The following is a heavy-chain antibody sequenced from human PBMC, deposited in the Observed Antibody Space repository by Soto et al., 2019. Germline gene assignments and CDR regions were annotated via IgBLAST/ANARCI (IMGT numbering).Heavy chain of an antibody. V-gene: IGHV3-23*01. J-gene: IGHJ4*02. Sequence: EVQLLESGGGLIQPGGSLKLSCAASGFTFNNHAMAWVRQAPGKGLEWVSAVSGSGGDTFYADSLKGRFTISRENSKLPLYLQMDRLRREDTAIYFCAKGTANEPRVYDYWGLETLVPVSS. CDR1: GFTFNNHA. D-gene: IGHD1-1*01. CDR3: AKGTANEPRVYDY. CDR2: VSGSGGDT.